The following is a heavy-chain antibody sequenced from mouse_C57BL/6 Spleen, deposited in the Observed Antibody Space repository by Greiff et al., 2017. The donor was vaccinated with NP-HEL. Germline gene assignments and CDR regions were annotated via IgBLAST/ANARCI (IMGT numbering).Heavy chain of an antibody. CDR1: GYTFTSYG. CDR3: ARYYGSSYGAY. D-gene: IGHD1-1*01. V-gene: IGHV1-81*01. J-gene: IGHJ3*01. CDR2: IYPRSGNT. Sequence: VQLQQSGAELARPGASVKLSCKASGYTFTSYGISWVKQRTGQGLEWIGEIYPRSGNTYYNEKFKGKATLTADKSSSTAYMELRSLTSEDSAVYFCARYYGSSYGAYWGQGTLVTVSA.